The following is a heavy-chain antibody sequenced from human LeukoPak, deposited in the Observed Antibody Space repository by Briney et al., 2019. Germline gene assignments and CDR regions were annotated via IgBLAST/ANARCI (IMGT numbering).Heavy chain of an antibody. D-gene: IGHD2-2*01. Sequence: ASVNVSCKSSGYTFTSYEMHWVRQAPGQGLEWMGWINPNSGGTNYAQKFQGRVTMTRDTSISTAYMELSRLRSDDTAVYYCARAIVVVPAASFDSWGQGTLVTVSS. CDR2: INPNSGGT. J-gene: IGHJ4*02. CDR1: GYTFTSYE. V-gene: IGHV1-2*02. CDR3: ARAIVVVPAASFDS.